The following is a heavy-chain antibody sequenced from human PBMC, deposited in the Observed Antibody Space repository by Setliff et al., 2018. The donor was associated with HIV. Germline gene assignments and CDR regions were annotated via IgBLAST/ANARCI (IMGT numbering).Heavy chain of an antibody. J-gene: IGHJ4*02. CDR3: ARDVIVDTPIVLGY. CDR2: IYYRGSA. Sequence: SETLSLTCTVFGGSISSSSYYWGWIRQPPGKGLEWIGSIYYRGSAYYNPSLKSRVTISLDTSKNQFSLKLSSVTAADTAVYYCARDVIVDTPIVLGYWGQGTPVTVSS. D-gene: IGHD5-18*01. CDR1: GGSISSSSYY. V-gene: IGHV4-39*07.